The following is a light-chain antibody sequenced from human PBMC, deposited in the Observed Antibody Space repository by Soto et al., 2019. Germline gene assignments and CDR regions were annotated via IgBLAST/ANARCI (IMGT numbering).Light chain of an antibody. V-gene: IGLV2-14*01. CDR2: EVN. CDR3: SSYSDIDTKV. CDR1: SSDVGGYNY. J-gene: IGLJ1*01. Sequence: QSVLTQPASVSGSPGQSITISCTGTSSDVGGYNYVSWYQQHPDKAPKLMIYEVNNRPSGVSNRFSGSKSGNTASLTISGLQAEDEADYYCSSYSDIDTKVFGTGTKVTVL.